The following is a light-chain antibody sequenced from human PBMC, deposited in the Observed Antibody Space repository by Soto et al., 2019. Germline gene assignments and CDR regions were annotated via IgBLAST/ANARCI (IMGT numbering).Light chain of an antibody. J-gene: IGKJ1*01. CDR3: QQRSNWPPTRT. V-gene: IGKV3-11*01. CDR2: DAS. CDR1: QSVSSY. Sequence: EIVLTQSPATLSLSPGERATLSCRASQSVSSYLAWYQQKPGQAPRLLIYDASNRATGIPARFSGSGSGTDFTLTISSLEPEDFAVYSCQQRSNWPPTRTFGQGTKV.